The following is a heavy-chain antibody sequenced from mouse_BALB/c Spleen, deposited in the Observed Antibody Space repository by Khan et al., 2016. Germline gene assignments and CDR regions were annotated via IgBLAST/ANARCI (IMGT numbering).Heavy chain of an antibody. J-gene: IGHJ3*01. CDR1: GFTFSDYY. CDR2: ISDGGSYT. Sequence: EVELVESGGGLVKPGGSLKLSCAASGFTFSDYYMYWVRQTPEKRLEWVATISDGGSYTYYPDSVKGRFTISRDHAKNNLYLQMSSLTSADTALYYCAREGLRCGVAYCGQGSLVTVSA. D-gene: IGHD2-12*01. CDR3: AREGLRCGVAY. V-gene: IGHV5-4*02.